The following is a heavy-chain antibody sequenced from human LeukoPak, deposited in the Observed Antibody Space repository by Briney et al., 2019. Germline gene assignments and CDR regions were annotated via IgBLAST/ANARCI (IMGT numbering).Heavy chain of an antibody. CDR2: ISSSSSYI. CDR1: GFAVSSYS. D-gene: IGHD1-14*01. Sequence: GGSLRLSCAASGFAVSSYSMNWVRQAPGKGLEWVSSISSSSSYIYYADSVKGRFTISRDNAKNSLYLQMNSLRAEDTAVYYCARAHPASGKDAFDIWGQGTMVTVSS. CDR3: ARAHPASGKDAFDI. V-gene: IGHV3-21*01. J-gene: IGHJ3*02.